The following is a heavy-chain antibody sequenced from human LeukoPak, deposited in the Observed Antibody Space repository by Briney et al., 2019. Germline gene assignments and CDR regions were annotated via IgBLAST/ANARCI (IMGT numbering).Heavy chain of an antibody. CDR1: GFTFSSYE. V-gene: IGHV3-48*03. D-gene: IGHD3-16*01. Sequence: GGSLRLSCAASGFTFSSYEMNWVRQAPGKGLEWVSYISSSGSTIYYADSVKGRFTISRDNAKNSLYLQMNSLRPDDTGIYSCARQESRNYQYEGLDYWGQGNLVTVSS. CDR2: ISSSGSTI. CDR3: ARQESRNYQYEGLDY. J-gene: IGHJ4*02.